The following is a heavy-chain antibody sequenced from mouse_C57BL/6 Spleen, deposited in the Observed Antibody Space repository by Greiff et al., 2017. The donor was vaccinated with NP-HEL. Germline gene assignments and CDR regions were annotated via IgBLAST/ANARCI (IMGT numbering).Heavy chain of an antibody. Sequence: GGGLVQPKGSLTLSCAASGFSFNTYAMNWVRQAPGKGLEWVARIRSKSNNYATYYADSVKDRFTISRDDSKSMLYLQMNNLKTENTSMYYCVSHYYYGSSPWFAYWGQGTLVTVSA. J-gene: IGHJ3*01. V-gene: IGHV10-1*01. CDR1: GFSFNTYA. CDR3: VSHYYYGSSPWFAY. D-gene: IGHD1-1*01. CDR2: IRSKSNNYAT.